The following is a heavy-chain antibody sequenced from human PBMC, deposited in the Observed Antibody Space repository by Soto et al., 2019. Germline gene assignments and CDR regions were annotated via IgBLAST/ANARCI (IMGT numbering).Heavy chain of an antibody. Sequence: GESLKISCKGSGYSFTNYWIGWVRQMPGKGLEWVGIIYPGDSDTRYSPSFQGQVTISADNSITTAYLQWRSLKASDTAMFYCARTAAAGKYYYGVDVWGQGTKVTVSS. CDR2: IYPGDSDT. CDR1: GYSFTNYW. V-gene: IGHV5-51*01. CDR3: ARTAAAGKYYYGVDV. D-gene: IGHD6-13*01. J-gene: IGHJ6*02.